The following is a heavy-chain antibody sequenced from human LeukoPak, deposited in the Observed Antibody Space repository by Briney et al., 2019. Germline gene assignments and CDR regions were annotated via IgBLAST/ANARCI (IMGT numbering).Heavy chain of an antibody. J-gene: IGHJ4*02. CDR2: IKQDGSET. CDR1: GFTFSSYW. Sequence: PGGSLRLSCAASGFTFSSYWMSGVRQAPAKWLEWVANIKQDGSETYYVDSVKGRFTISRDNAKNSLYLQMYSLSVEDTAVYYCAREVQASWESKAFFDYWGQGTLVTVSS. CDR3: AREVQASWESKAFFDY. D-gene: IGHD1-26*01. V-gene: IGHV3-7*01.